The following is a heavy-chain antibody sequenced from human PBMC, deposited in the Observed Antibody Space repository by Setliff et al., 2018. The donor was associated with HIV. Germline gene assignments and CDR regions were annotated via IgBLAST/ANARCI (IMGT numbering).Heavy chain of an antibody. D-gene: IGHD1-26*01. V-gene: IGHV3-74*01. Sequence: PGGSLRLSCSTSGFIFNNFWMHWVRQAPGKGLVWVSCISGSGTTTKYADFVKGRFTISRDNAKSTLYLQMNSPRAEDTAVYYCVRDDRYLHRGSLVAGDAFDLWGQGTMVTVSS. CDR1: GFIFNNFW. J-gene: IGHJ3*01. CDR2: ISGSGTTT. CDR3: VRDDRYLHRGSLVAGDAFDL.